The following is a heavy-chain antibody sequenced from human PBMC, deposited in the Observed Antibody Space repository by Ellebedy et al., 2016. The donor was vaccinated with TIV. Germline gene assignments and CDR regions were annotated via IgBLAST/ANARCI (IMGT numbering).Heavy chain of an antibody. J-gene: IGHJ4*02. Sequence: GESLKISXAASGFTFSSYSMNWVRQAPGKGLEWVSYISSSSSTIYYADSVKGRFTISRDNAKNSLYLQMNSLRAEDTAVYYCAKGMIGHPSYLAGPGYWGQGTLVTVSS. CDR3: AKGMIGHPSYLAGPGY. CDR1: GFTFSSYS. CDR2: ISSSSSTI. V-gene: IGHV3-48*04. D-gene: IGHD2-21*01.